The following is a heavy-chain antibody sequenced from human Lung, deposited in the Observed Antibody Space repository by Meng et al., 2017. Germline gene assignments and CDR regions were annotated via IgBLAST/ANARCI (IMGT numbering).Heavy chain of an antibody. J-gene: IGHJ4*02. V-gene: IGHV3-74*03. Sequence: EVQRVGSGGGLVQTGRSLRLSCAAHGLTFRSSWMHWVRQAPGKGLVWVSRIRGDGGSIVYADSVKGRFTISRDNAKNTLFLQMNSLRAEDTAVYYCARESGYFEYWGQGILVTVSS. CDR3: ARESGYFEY. CDR2: IRGDGGSI. CDR1: GLTFRSSW.